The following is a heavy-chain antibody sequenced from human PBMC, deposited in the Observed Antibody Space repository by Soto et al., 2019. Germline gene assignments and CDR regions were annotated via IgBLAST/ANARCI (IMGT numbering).Heavy chain of an antibody. CDR3: ARDERIAVAGVDY. Sequence: PGGSLRLSCAASGFTFSSYWMSWVRQAPGKGLEWVANIKQDGSEKYYVDSVKGRFTISRDNAKNSLYLQMNSLRAEDTAVYYCARDERIAVAGVDYWGQGTLVTVSS. CDR1: GFTFSSYW. D-gene: IGHD6-19*01. J-gene: IGHJ4*02. CDR2: IKQDGSEK. V-gene: IGHV3-7*01.